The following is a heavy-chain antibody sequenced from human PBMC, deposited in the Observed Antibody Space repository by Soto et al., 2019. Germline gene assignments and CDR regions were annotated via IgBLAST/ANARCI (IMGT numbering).Heavy chain of an antibody. D-gene: IGHD3-10*01. CDR3: VNDSYGPGTSEFGS. V-gene: IGHV1-69*13. CDR1: GGTFSSYA. CDR2: IVPIVDTS. J-gene: IGHJ5*01. Sequence: SVKVSCKTSGGTFSSYAISWVRQAPGQGLEWMGGIVPIVDTSTYAQKFQGRVTITADESTSTAYMELSSLSFDDTAIYRCVNDSYGPGTSEFGSWG.